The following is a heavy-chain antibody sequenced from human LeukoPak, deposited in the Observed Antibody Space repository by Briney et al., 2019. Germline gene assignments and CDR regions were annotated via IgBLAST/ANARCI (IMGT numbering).Heavy chain of an antibody. CDR3: ARESLAGTPHGRAAGDY. CDR1: GYTFTTYG. J-gene: IGHJ4*02. Sequence: ASVKVSCKASGYTFTTYGLSWVRQAPGQGLEWLGWISTYDDNIKYAQSLQGRLTLTIDTSTSTAYMELRSLTSDDTAVYYCARESLAGTPHGRAAGDYWGQGTLVTVSS. D-gene: IGHD6-13*01. CDR2: ISTYDDNI. V-gene: IGHV1-18*01.